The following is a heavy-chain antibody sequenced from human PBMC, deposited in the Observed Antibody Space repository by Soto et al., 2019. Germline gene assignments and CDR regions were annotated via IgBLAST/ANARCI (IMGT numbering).Heavy chain of an antibody. CDR3: ARVYSYGMDV. CDR1: GFTFSRYS. D-gene: IGHD2-8*01. V-gene: IGHV3-48*02. Sequence: GGSLRLSCAAAGFTFSRYSMNWVRQAPGKGLEWVSYISSSGSPIYYADSVKGRFTISRDNAKNSLYLQINSLRDEDTAVYYCARVYSYGMDVWGQGTTVTVSS. J-gene: IGHJ6*02. CDR2: ISSSGSPI.